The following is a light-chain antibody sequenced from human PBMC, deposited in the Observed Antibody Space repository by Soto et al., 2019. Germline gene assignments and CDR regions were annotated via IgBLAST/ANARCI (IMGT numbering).Light chain of an antibody. CDR1: SSDVGDYDS. CDR2: EVS. CDR3: TSYTSRTTLV. J-gene: IGLJ2*01. Sequence: QSALTQPASVSGSPGQSITISCTGTSSDVGDYDSVSWYQQHPGKVPKLMIYEVSNRPSGVSNRFSGSKSGNTASLTISGLQAEDEADYYCTSYTSRTTLVFGGGTKLTVL. V-gene: IGLV2-14*01.